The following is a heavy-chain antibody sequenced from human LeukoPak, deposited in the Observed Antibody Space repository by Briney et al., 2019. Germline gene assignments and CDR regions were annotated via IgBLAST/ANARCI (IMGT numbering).Heavy chain of an antibody. Sequence: SETLSLTCAVSGGSISSGGYSWSWIRQPPGTGLEWIGYIYHSGSTYYNPSLKSRVTISVDTSKNQFSLKLSSVTAADTAVYYCARGPFSNPLVVPRPTPFDYWGQGTLVTVSS. D-gene: IGHD1-14*01. CDR2: IYHSGST. CDR3: ARGPFSNPLVVPRPTPFDY. CDR1: GGSISSGGYS. J-gene: IGHJ4*02. V-gene: IGHV4-30-2*01.